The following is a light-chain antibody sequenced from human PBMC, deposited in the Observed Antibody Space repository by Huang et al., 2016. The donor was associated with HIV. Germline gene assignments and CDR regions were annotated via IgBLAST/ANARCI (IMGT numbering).Light chain of an antibody. CDR3: MQALQIPST. CDR2: LGS. CDR1: QSLLHSNGFNY. V-gene: IGKV2-28*01. J-gene: IGKJ3*01. Sequence: DIVMTQSPLSLPVTPGEPASISCRSSQSLLHSNGFNYLDWYLQKPGQSQQLLIYLGSNRASGVPDRFSGSGSGTDSTLKISRVEAEDVGIYYCMQALQIPSTFGPGTKVDIK.